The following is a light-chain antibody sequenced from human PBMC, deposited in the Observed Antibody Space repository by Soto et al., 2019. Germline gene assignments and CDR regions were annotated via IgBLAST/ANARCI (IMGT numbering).Light chain of an antibody. Sequence: GDRVTITCRASQSISSWLAWYQQKPGKAPKFLIYDASNLESGVPSRFSGSGSGTDFTLTISRLEPEDFAVYYCHQYDSWTFGQGTKVDIK. CDR2: DAS. J-gene: IGKJ1*01. V-gene: IGKV1-5*01. CDR3: HQYDSWT. CDR1: QSISSW.